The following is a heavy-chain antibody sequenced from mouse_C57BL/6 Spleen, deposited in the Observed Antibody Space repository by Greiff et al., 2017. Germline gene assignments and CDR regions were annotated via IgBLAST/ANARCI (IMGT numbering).Heavy chain of an antibody. CDR1: GYSITSGYY. J-gene: IGHJ2*01. Sequence: DVQLQESGPGLVKPSQSLSLTCSVTGYSITSGYYWNWIRQFPGNKLEWMGYISYDGSTNYNPSLKNRISITRDTSKNQFFLKLNYMTTEDTATDYCARGLSYYFDYWGQGTTLTVSS. V-gene: IGHV3-6*01. CDR3: ARGLSYYFDY. CDR2: ISYDGST.